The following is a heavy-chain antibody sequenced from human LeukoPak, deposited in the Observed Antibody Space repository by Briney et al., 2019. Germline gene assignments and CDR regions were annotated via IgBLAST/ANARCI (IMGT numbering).Heavy chain of an antibody. CDR1: GYTFTCYY. D-gene: IGHD6-13*01. CDR3: ARGPLYSSSWLDY. Sequence: ASVKVSCKASGYTFTCYYMHWVRQAPGQGLEWMGWINPNSGGTNYAHKFQGRVTMTRDTSISTAYMELSRLRSDDTAVYYCARGPLYSSSWLDYWGQGTLVTVSS. CDR2: INPNSGGT. J-gene: IGHJ4*02. V-gene: IGHV1-2*02.